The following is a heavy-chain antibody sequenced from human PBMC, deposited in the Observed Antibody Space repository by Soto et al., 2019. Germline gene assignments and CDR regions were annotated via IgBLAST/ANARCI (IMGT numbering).Heavy chain of an antibody. D-gene: IGHD3-3*01. J-gene: IGHJ6*02. Sequence: PSETQSLTCTVSGGSISSYYWSWIRQPPGKGLEWIGYIYYSGSTNYNPSLKSRVTISVDTSKNQFSLKLSSVTAADTAVYYCARDLFWNYYYYGMDVWGQGTTVTVSS. CDR3: ARDLFWNYYYYGMDV. CDR2: IYYSGST. CDR1: GGSISSYY. V-gene: IGHV4-59*01.